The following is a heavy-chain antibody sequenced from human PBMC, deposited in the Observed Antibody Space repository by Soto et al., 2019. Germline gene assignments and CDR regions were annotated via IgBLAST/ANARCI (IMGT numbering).Heavy chain of an antibody. Sequence: SETLSLTCTVSGGSISSYYWSWIRQPPGKGLEWIGYIYYSGSTNYNPSLKSRVTISVDTSKNQFSLKLSSVTAADTAVYYCASLLTTLVYGMDVWGQGTTVNVSS. V-gene: IGHV4-59*01. J-gene: IGHJ6*02. CDR2: IYYSGST. D-gene: IGHD4-17*01. CDR3: ASLLTTLVYGMDV. CDR1: GGSISSYY.